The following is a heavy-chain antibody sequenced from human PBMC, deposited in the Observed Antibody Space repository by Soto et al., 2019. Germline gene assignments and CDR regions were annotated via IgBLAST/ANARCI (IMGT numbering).Heavy chain of an antibody. D-gene: IGHD1-26*01. CDR3: ARGGRANAFDI. Sequence: GGSLRLSCAASGFTFSSYSMNWVRQAPGKGLEWVSSISSSSSYIYYADSVKGRFTISRDNAKNSLYLQMNSLRAEDTAVYYCARGGRANAFDIWGQGTMVTVSS. CDR1: GFTFSSYS. CDR2: ISSSSSYI. J-gene: IGHJ3*02. V-gene: IGHV3-21*01.